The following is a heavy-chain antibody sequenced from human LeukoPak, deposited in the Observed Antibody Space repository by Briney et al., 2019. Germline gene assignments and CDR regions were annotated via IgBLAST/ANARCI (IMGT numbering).Heavy chain of an antibody. V-gene: IGHV1-2*02. Sequence: ASVKVPCKASGYTFTGHYMHWVRQAPGQGLEWMGWINPNSGGTNYAQKFQGRVTMTRDTSISTAYMELSRLRSDDTAVYYCASWGSTNRGNYYYMDVWGKGTTVTISS. D-gene: IGHD2-2*01. CDR2: INPNSGGT. J-gene: IGHJ6*03. CDR1: GYTFTGHY. CDR3: ASWGSTNRGNYYYMDV.